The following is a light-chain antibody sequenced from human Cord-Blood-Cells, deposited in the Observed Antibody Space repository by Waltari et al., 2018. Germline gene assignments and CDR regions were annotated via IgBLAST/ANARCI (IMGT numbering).Light chain of an antibody. CDR2: EGS. J-gene: IGLJ2*01. Sequence: QSALTQPASVSGSPGQSITIPCTGTRSHVGSYNLVSWYQQHPGKAPKLMIYEGSKRPSGVSNRFSGSKSGNTASLTISGLQAEDEADYYCCSYAGSSYVVFGGGTKLTVL. V-gene: IGLV2-23*01. CDR1: RSHVGSYNL. CDR3: CSYAGSSYVV.